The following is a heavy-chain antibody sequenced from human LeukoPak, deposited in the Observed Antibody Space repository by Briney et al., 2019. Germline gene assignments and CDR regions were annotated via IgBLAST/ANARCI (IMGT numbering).Heavy chain of an antibody. CDR1: GGSISSGGYY. J-gene: IGHJ4*02. V-gene: IGHV4-31*03. CDR2: IYYSGST. D-gene: IGHD6-19*01. CDR3: ARCVAVAGTGFDY. Sequence: SQTLSLTCTVSGGSISSGGYYWSWIRQHPGRGVEWIGYIYYSGSTYYNPSLKSRVTISVDTSKNQFSLKLSSVTAADTAVYYCARCVAVAGTGFDYWGQGTLVTVSS.